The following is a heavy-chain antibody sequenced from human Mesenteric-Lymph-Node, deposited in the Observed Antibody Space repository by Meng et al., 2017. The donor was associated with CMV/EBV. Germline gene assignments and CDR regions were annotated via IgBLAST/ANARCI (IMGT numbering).Heavy chain of an antibody. Sequence: GGSLRLSCAASGFTFSSYAMHWVRQAPGKGLEWVAVISYDGSNKYYADSVKGRFTISRDNSKNTLSLQMNSLRAEDTAVYYCARVWFGELTHPADYWGQGTLVTVSS. CDR2: ISYDGSNK. J-gene: IGHJ4*02. CDR3: ARVWFGELTHPADY. V-gene: IGHV3-30*04. D-gene: IGHD3-10*01. CDR1: GFTFSSYA.